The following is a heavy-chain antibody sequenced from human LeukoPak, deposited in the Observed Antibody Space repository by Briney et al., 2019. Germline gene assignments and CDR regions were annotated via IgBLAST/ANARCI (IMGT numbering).Heavy chain of an antibody. CDR2: ISYSGNS. CDR1: GGSLSSGDYY. J-gene: IGHJ4*02. D-gene: IGHD2-15*01. CDR3: ARVRGYCSGATCYDIIDY. V-gene: IGHV4-30-4*01. Sequence: SETLSLTCTVSGGSLSSGDYYWSWIRQPPGKGLEWIGHISYSGNSYYNPSLKSRLTISIDTSKNQFFLRLNSVTAADTAVYYCARVRGYCSGATCYDIIDYWGQGTLVTVSS.